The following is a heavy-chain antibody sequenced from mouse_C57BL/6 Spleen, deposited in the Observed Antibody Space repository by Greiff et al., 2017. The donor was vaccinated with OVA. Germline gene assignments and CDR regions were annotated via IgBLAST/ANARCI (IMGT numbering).Heavy chain of an antibody. J-gene: IGHJ2*01. V-gene: IGHV5-16*01. CDR3: ARDRDSNYYFDD. CDR2: INYDGSST. D-gene: IGHD2-5*01. Sequence: EVKVVESEGGLVQPGSSMKLSCTASGFTFSDYYMAWVRQVPEKGLEWVANINYDGSSTYYLDSLKSRFIISRDNAKNILYLQMSSLKSEDTATYYCARDRDSNYYFDDWGQGTTLTVSS. CDR1: GFTFSDYY.